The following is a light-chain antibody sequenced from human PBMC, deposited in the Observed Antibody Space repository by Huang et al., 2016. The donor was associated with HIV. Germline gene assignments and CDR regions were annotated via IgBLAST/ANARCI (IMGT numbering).Light chain of an antibody. Sequence: EIVLTQSPVTLSLSPGERATLSCRASQSIGTYLAWYQQRVGLAPRLLIYDASNRATGILARFSGSGSGTDFTLTISSLEPEDFAVYYCQYRANWGFGPGTKVDIK. CDR2: DAS. CDR3: QYRANWG. V-gene: IGKV3-11*01. J-gene: IGKJ3*01. CDR1: QSIGTY.